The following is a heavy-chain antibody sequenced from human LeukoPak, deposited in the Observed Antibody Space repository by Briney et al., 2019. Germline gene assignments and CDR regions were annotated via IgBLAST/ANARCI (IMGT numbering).Heavy chain of an antibody. J-gene: IGHJ4*02. Sequence: SQTLSLTCTVSGGSISSGGYYWSWIRQHPGKGLEWIGYIYCSGSTYYNPSLKSRVTISVDTSKNQFSLKLSSVTAADTAVYYCARFMITFGGVIAYFDYWGQGTLVTVSS. CDR3: ARFMITFGGVIAYFDY. D-gene: IGHD3-16*02. CDR1: GGSISSGGYY. CDR2: IYCSGST. V-gene: IGHV4-31*03.